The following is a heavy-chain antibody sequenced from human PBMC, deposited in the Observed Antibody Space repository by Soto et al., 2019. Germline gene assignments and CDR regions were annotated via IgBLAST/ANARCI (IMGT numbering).Heavy chain of an antibody. CDR2: IVPGLGTT. Sequence: ASVKVSCKTAGGTFSTYGINWVRQAPGQGLELIGGIVPGLGTTNYAQKFQGRVRIIADAPTRTAYLELRSLRYEDTAMYYCARSYASGSPNWFDPWGQGTQVTV. CDR1: GGTFSTYG. CDR3: ARSYASGSPNWFDP. J-gene: IGHJ5*02. V-gene: IGHV1-69*13. D-gene: IGHD3-10*01.